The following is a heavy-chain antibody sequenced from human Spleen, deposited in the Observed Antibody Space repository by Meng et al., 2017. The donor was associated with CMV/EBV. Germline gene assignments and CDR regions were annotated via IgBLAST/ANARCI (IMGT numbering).Heavy chain of an antibody. CDR2: MNPNSGQT. CDR1: GYLFTSYD. Sequence: QVLLVQSGAEVKKPGASVKFSCRTSGYLFTSYDINWVRQATGQGLEWMGWMNPNSGQTGYAKKFQGRVSFTRNTSMRTAYMELSSLRSEDTAVYFCARTQSYYGSGTYNWFDPWGQGTLVTVSS. J-gene: IGHJ5*02. CDR3: ARTQSYYGSGTYNWFDP. D-gene: IGHD3-10*01. V-gene: IGHV1-8*01.